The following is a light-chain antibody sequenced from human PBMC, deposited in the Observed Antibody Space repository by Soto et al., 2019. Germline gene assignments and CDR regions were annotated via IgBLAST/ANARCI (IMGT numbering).Light chain of an antibody. CDR1: SSDVGSYNL. V-gene: IGLV2-23*01. CDR3: CSYATRSTSWV. J-gene: IGLJ3*02. CDR2: GDT. Sequence: QSVLTQPASLSGSPGQSITISCTATSSDVGSYNLVSWYQQHPGKVPKLLIHGDTKRPSGVSNRFSGSKSGNTASLTISGLQAEDEADYYCCSYATRSTSWVFGGGTQLTVL.